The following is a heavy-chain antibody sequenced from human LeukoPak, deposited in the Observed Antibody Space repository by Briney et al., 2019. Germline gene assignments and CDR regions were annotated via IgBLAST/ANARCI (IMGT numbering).Heavy chain of an antibody. CDR1: GFTVSSNY. J-gene: IGHJ4*02. D-gene: IGHD6-13*01. CDR2: IYSGGST. CDR3: ARESRRSSSWYDY. V-gene: IGHV3-66*01. Sequence: GGSLRLSCAASGFTVSSNYMSWVRQAPGKGLEWVSVIYSGGSTYYADSVKGRFTISRDNSKNTLYLQMNSLRAEDTAVYYCARESRRSSSWYDYWGQGTLVTVSP.